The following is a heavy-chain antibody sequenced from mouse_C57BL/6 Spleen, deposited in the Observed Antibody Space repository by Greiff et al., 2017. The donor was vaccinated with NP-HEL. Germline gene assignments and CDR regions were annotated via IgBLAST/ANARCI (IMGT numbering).Heavy chain of an antibody. J-gene: IGHJ1*03. CDR3: ARDLFYYYGSHWYFDV. CDR2: ISDGGSYT. Sequence: EVQVVESGGGLVKPGGSLKLSCAASGFTFSSYAMSWVRQTPEKRLEWVATISDGGSYTYYPDNVKGRFTISRDNAKNNLYLQMSHLKSEDTAMYYCARDLFYYYGSHWYFDVWGTGTTVTVSS. CDR1: GFTFSSYA. V-gene: IGHV5-4*01. D-gene: IGHD1-1*01.